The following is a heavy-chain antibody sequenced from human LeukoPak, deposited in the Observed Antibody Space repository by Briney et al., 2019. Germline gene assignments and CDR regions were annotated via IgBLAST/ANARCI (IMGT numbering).Heavy chain of an antibody. CDR1: GFTFSSYS. D-gene: IGHD3-10*01. V-gene: IGHV3-48*01. J-gene: IGHJ4*02. CDR3: AKGHYYDSGSLDY. CDR2: ISSSSSAI. Sequence: PGGSLRLSCTASGFTFSSYSMNWVRQAPGKGLEWVSYISSSSSAIYYADSVKGRFTISRDNAKNSLYLQMNSPRAEDTAVYYCAKGHYYDSGSLDYWGQGTLVTVSS.